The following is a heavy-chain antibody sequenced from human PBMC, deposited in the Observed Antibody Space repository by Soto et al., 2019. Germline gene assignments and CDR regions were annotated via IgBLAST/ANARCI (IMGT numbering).Heavy chain of an antibody. CDR2: INHSGST. CDR1: GGSFSGCY. D-gene: IGHD6-13*01. Sequence: SETLSLTWAVYGGSFSGCYWSWIRQPPGKGLEWIGEINHSGSTNYNPSLKSRVTISVDTSKNQFSLKLSSVTAADTAVYYCARWVVAAAGAYYYYYGMDVWGQGTTVNVSS. V-gene: IGHV4-34*01. J-gene: IGHJ6*02. CDR3: ARWVVAAAGAYYYYYGMDV.